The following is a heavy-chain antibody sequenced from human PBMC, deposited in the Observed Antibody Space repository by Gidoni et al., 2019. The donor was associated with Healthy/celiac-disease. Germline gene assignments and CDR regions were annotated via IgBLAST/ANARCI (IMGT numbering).Heavy chain of an antibody. CDR1: GFTFSRYA. V-gene: IGHV3-23*01. D-gene: IGHD3-22*01. CDR2: ISGSGGST. J-gene: IGHJ4*02. CDR3: AKGPGSSGPLVYFDY. Sequence: EVQLLESGGGLVQPGGSLRLSCAASGFTFSRYAMSWVRQAPGKGLEWVSAISGSGGSTYCADSVKGRFTISRGNSKNTLYLQMNSLRAEDTAVYYCAKGPGSSGPLVYFDYWGQGTLVTVSS.